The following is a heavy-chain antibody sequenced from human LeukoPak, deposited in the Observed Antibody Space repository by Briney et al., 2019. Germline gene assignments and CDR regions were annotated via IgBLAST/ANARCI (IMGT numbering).Heavy chain of an antibody. CDR1: GFNFRAYW. V-gene: IGHV3-7*01. Sequence: GGSLRLSCTTSGFNFRAYWMAWVRQAPGKGLEWVANIQQDGIKKYYVDSVEGRFTISRENAKNSLFLQMSSLRADDTAVYYCGRELDGSVDYWGQGTLVTVSS. J-gene: IGHJ4*02. CDR2: IQQDGIKK. CDR3: GRELDGSVDY. D-gene: IGHD3-10*01.